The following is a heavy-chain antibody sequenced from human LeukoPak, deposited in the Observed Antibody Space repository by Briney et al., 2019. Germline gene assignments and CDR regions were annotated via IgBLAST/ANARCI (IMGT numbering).Heavy chain of an antibody. J-gene: IGHJ3*02. CDR1: GGTFISYA. CDR2: IIPIFRTA. D-gene: IGHD2-21*01. Sequence: SVKVSCKASGGTFISYAISWVRQAPGQGREWRGGIIPIFRTAHYAQKFQARVTIPADHSTSTAYMELSSLRSEDTAVYYCARDQGVVVPGPIAFDIWGQGTMVTVSS. CDR3: ARDQGVVVPGPIAFDI. V-gene: IGHV1-69*13.